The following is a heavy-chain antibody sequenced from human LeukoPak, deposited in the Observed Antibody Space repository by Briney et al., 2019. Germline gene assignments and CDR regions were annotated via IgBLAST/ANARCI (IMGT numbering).Heavy chain of an antibody. CDR1: VGTFSSYA. CDR3: ARDSYDSSGYPDY. Sequence: SVNVSCKPSVGTFSSYAISWVRQAPGQGREWIRRSIPILGIANYAQKFQGRVTITTDKSTSTAYMELSSLRSEAAAVYSCARDSYDSSGYPDYWGQGTLVTVSS. CDR2: SIPILGIA. V-gene: IGHV1-69*04. D-gene: IGHD3-22*01. J-gene: IGHJ4*02.